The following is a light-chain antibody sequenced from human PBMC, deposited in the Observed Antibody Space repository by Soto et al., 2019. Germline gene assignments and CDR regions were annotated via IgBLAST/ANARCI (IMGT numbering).Light chain of an antibody. Sequence: DIQMTQSPPSLSASVGDRVTITCRASQGIRNYVGWYQQIPGKAPKLLIYAASTLQSGVPSRFSGSGSGTDFTLTISGLQPEDLATYSCQKYRSVPVFGPGPKVDIK. CDR1: QGIRNY. CDR3: QKYRSVPV. J-gene: IGKJ3*01. CDR2: AAS. V-gene: IGKV1-27*01.